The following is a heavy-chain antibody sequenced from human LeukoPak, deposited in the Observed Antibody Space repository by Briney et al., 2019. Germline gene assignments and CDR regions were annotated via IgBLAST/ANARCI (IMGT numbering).Heavy chain of an antibody. D-gene: IGHD6-13*01. J-gene: IGHJ4*02. Sequence: GGSLRLSCGASVFTFSDFAMHWVRQASGKGLEWVGRVRSKAINYATAYAASVKGRFTISRDDSKNTAYLQMNSLKTEDTAVYYCTRIGLESSDYWGQGTLVTVSS. CDR2: VRSKAINYAT. CDR3: TRIGLESSDY. V-gene: IGHV3-73*01. CDR1: VFTFSDFA.